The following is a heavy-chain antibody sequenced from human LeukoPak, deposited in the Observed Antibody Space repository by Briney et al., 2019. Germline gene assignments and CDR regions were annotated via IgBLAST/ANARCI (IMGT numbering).Heavy chain of an antibody. J-gene: IGHJ5*02. Sequence: SVKVSCKASGGTFGSYAISWVRQAPGQGLEWMGRIIPIFGIANYAQKFQGRVTITADKSTSTAYMELSSLRSEDTAVYYCARDTAAGGSNWFDPWGQGTLVTVSS. D-gene: IGHD6-13*01. V-gene: IGHV1-69*04. CDR2: IIPIFGIA. CDR1: GGTFGSYA. CDR3: ARDTAAGGSNWFDP.